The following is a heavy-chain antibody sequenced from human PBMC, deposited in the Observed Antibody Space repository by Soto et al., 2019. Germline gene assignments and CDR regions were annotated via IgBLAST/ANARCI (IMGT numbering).Heavy chain of an antibody. J-gene: IGHJ4*02. CDR3: ARTLYYYDSSGYR. D-gene: IGHD3-22*01. Sequence: PGGVLRLSCAASGFTFSSYSMNWVRQAPGKGLEWVSSISSSSSYIYYADSVKGRFTISRDNAKNSLYLQMNSLRAEDTAVYYCARTLYYYDSSGYRWGQGTLVTVSS. CDR1: GFTFSSYS. CDR2: ISSSSSYI. V-gene: IGHV3-21*01.